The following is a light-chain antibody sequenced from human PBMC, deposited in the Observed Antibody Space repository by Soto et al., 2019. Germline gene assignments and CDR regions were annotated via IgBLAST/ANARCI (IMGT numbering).Light chain of an antibody. V-gene: IGKV1D-8*03. CDR1: QGISSY. CDR2: AAS. J-gene: IGKJ4*02. Sequence: VIWMTQSPSLLSASTGDRVTISCRMSQGISSYLAWFQHKPGKAPKVLISAASTLQSGVPSRFSGSVSGTDFTLTISSLQPEDSASYYCQQYYNSVLTFGGGTKVDIK. CDR3: QQYYNSVLT.